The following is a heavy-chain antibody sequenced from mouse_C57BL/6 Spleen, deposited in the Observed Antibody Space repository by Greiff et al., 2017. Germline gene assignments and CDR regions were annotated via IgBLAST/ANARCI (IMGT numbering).Heavy chain of an antibody. CDR3: ARESITTVVAKKRYAMDY. CDR1: GYTFTSYG. D-gene: IGHD1-1*01. J-gene: IGHJ4*01. V-gene: IGHV1-81*01. CDR2: IYPRSGNH. Sequence: VKLQQPGAELARPGASVKLSCKASGYTFTSYGISWVKQRTGQGLEWIGEIYPRSGNHYYNEKFKGKATLTAAKSSSTAYMELLSLTSEDSAVYFCARESITTVVAKKRYAMDYWGQGTSVTVSS.